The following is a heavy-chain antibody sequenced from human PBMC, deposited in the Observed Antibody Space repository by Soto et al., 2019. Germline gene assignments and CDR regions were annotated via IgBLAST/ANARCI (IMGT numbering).Heavy chain of an antibody. CDR1: GFSFSSHG. CDR3: ARFTVADSSGSYDY. V-gene: IGHV3-33*01. CDR2: IWYDGSRM. J-gene: IGHJ4*02. Sequence: QVQLVESGGGVVQPGRSLRLSCAASGFSFSSHGMNWVRQAPGKGLEWVAVIWYDGSRMYYADSVRGRFTISRDNFKDTLYLQMDSLRDEDTAGYYCARFTVADSSGSYDYWGQGTLGSVSS. D-gene: IGHD3-22*01.